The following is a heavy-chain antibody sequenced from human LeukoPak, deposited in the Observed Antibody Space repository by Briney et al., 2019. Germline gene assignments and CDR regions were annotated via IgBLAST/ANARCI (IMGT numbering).Heavy chain of an antibody. CDR3: ARDDYDGSRGYLDY. D-gene: IGHD3-22*01. Sequence: ASVKVSCKASGYIFTSYGISWVRQAPGQGLEWMGWISAYNANTNYAQKLQGRVTMTTDTSTSTAYMELKSLRSDDTAVYYCARDDYDGSRGYLDYWGRGTLVTVS. CDR2: ISAYNANT. CDR1: GYIFTSYG. V-gene: IGHV1-18*01. J-gene: IGHJ4*02.